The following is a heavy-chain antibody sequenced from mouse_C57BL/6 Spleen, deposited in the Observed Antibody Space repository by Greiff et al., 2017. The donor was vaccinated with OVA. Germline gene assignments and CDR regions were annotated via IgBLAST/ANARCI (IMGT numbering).Heavy chain of an antibody. Sequence: QVHVKQSGPELVKPGASVKISCKASGYSFTSYYIHWVKQRPGQGLEWIGWIYPGSGNTKYNEKFKGKATLTADTSSSTAYMQLSSLTSEDSAVYYCATTELWYFDVWGTGTTVTVSS. J-gene: IGHJ1*03. V-gene: IGHV1-66*01. CDR3: ATTELWYFDV. CDR1: GYSFTSYY. CDR2: IYPGSGNT. D-gene: IGHD1-1*01.